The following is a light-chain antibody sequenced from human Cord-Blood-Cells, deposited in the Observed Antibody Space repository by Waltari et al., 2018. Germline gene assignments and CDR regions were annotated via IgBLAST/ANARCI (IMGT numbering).Light chain of an antibody. J-gene: IGKJ1*01. Sequence: EIVMTQSPATLSVSPGARATLSCRAMQSVSSNLAWYQQKPGQAPRLLIDGASTRATGIPARFSGSGSGTEFTLTISSLQSEDFAVYYCQQYNNWPGTFGQGTKVEIK. CDR3: QQYNNWPGT. CDR2: GAS. V-gene: IGKV3-15*01. CDR1: QSVSSN.